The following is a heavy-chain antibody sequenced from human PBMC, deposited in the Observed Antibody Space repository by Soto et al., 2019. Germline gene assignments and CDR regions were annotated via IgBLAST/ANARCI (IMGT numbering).Heavy chain of an antibody. CDR2: IYYSVRT. Sequence: SETLSLTCIVSGDSISSSSYYWGWIHHPPGKGLEWIGSIYYSVRTYYNPSFKSRVTISIDTSKNQFSLKLSSVTATDTAVYYCARQRTTVVTQAYFEHWGQGALVGISA. CDR1: GDSISSSSYY. J-gene: IGHJ4*02. D-gene: IGHD2-21*02. CDR3: ARQRTTVVTQAYFEH. V-gene: IGHV4-39*01.